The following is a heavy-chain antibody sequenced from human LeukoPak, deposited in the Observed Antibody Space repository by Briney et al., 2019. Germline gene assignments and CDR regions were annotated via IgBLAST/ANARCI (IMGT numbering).Heavy chain of an antibody. CDR3: ARDWIRLWSYYFDY. V-gene: IGHV4-34*01. Sequence: PSETLSLTCAVYSGSFSGYYWSWIRQPPGKGLEWIGEINHSGSTNYNPSLKSRVTISVDTSKNQFSLKLSSVTATDTAVYYCARDWIRLWSYYFDYWGQGTLVTVSS. J-gene: IGHJ4*02. CDR2: INHSGST. CDR1: SGSFSGYY. D-gene: IGHD5-18*01.